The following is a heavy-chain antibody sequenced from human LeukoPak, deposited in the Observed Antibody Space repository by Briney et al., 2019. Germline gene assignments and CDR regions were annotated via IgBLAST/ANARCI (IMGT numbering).Heavy chain of an antibody. CDR3: ASFDGGYAVYYYYYMDV. V-gene: IGHV1-69*06. CDR2: IIPIFGTA. CDR1: GGTFSSYA. D-gene: IGHD5-12*01. J-gene: IGHJ6*03. Sequence: ASVKVSCKASGGTFSSYAISWVRQAPGQGLEWMGGIIPIFGTANYAQKFQGRVTITADKSTSTAYMELSSLRSEDTAVYYCASFDGGYAVYYYYYMDVWGKGTTVTVSS.